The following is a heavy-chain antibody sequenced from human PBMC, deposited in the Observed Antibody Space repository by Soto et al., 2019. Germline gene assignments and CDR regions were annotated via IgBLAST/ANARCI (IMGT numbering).Heavy chain of an antibody. V-gene: IGHV3-30-3*01. CDR1: GFTFSSYA. CDR2: ISYDGSNK. Sequence: PGGSLRLSCAASGFTFSSYAMHWVRQAPGKGLEWVAVISYDGSNKYYADSVKGRFTISRDNSKNTLYLQMNSLRAEDTAVYYCARDPAHYDILTGYYSTYYYYGMDVWGQGTTVTVSS. J-gene: IGHJ6*02. D-gene: IGHD3-9*01. CDR3: ARDPAHYDILTGYYSTYYYYGMDV.